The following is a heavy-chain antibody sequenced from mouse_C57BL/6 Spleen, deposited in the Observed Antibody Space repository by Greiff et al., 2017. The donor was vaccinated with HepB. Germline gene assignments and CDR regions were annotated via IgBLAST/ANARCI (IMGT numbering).Heavy chain of an antibody. CDR1: GFSLTSYG. CDR3: ARKKDYDGFAY. Sequence: QVQLKESGPGLVQPSQSLSITCTVSGFSLTSYGVHWVRQSPGKGLEWLGVIWSGGSTDYNAAFISRLSISKDNSKSQVFFKMNSLQADDTAIYYCARKKDYDGFAYWGQGTLVTVSA. CDR2: IWSGGST. J-gene: IGHJ3*01. D-gene: IGHD2-4*01. V-gene: IGHV2-2*01.